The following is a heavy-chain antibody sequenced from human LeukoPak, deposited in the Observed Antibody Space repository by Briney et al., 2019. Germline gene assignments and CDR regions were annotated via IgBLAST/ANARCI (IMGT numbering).Heavy chain of an antibody. V-gene: IGHV3-74*01. CDR3: ATRVGAQGD. Sequence: GGSLRLSCAASGFTFSSYSMNWVRQAPGKGLEWVSRISGDGTTTTYADAVKGRFTISRDNAKNTVSLQMNSLRAEDTAVYYCATRVGAQGDWGQGTLVTVSS. D-gene: IGHD1-26*01. CDR1: GFTFSSYS. CDR2: ISGDGTTT. J-gene: IGHJ4*02.